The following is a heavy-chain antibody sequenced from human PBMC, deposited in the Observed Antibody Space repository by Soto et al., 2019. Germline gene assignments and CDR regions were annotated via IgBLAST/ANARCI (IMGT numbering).Heavy chain of an antibody. V-gene: IGHV1-2*04. CDR3: ARSHPRDNWNCDY. J-gene: IGHJ4*02. D-gene: IGHD1-7*01. Sequence: ASVKVSCKASGYTFTGYYMHWVRQAPGQGLEWMGWINPNSGGTNYAQKFQGWVTMTRDTSISTAYMELSRLRSDDTAVYYCARSHPRDNWNCDYWGQGTLVTVAS. CDR1: GYTFTGYY. CDR2: INPNSGGT.